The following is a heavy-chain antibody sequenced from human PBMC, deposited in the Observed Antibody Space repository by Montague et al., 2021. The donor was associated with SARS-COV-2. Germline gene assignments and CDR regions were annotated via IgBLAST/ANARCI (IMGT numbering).Heavy chain of an antibody. D-gene: IGHD3-10*01. Sequence: VKPTQTLTLTCTFSGFSLSTSGMCVSWIRQPPGRALEWLALIDWDDDKYYSTSLRTRLTISKDTSKNQVVLTMTNMDPVDTATYYCARMPVLLWLGELGYYGMDVWGQGTTVTVSS. CDR3: ARMPVLLWLGELGYYGMDV. J-gene: IGHJ6*02. V-gene: IGHV2-70*01. CDR1: GFSLSTSGMC. CDR2: IDWDDDK.